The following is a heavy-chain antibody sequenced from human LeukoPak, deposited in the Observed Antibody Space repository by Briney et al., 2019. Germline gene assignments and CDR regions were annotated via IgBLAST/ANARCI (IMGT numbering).Heavy chain of an antibody. J-gene: IGHJ6*02. Sequence: PGGSLRLSCAASGFTFSSYSMNWVRQAPGKGLEWVSSISSSSSYIYYADSVKGRFTISRDNAKNSLYLQMNSLRAEDTAVYYCAREALLSYGMDVWGQGTTVTVSS. CDR2: ISSSSSYI. D-gene: IGHD3-10*01. CDR3: AREALLSYGMDV. V-gene: IGHV3-21*01. CDR1: GFTFSSYS.